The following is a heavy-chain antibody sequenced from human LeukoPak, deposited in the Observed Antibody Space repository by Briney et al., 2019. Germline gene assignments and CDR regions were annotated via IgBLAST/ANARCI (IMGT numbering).Heavy chain of an antibody. CDR1: GFTFSSYW. V-gene: IGHV3-74*01. CDR2: INSDGSST. CDR3: ARMKAVAGMDDY. Sequence: PGGSLRLSCAASGFTFSSYWMHWVRQAPGKGLVWVSRINSDGSSTSYADSVKGRFTISRDNAKNTLYLQMNSLRAEDTAVYYCARMKAVAGMDDYWGQGTLVTVSS. J-gene: IGHJ4*02. D-gene: IGHD6-19*01.